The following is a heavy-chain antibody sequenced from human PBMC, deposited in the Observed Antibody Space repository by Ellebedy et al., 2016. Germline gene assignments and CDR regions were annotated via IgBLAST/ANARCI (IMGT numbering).Heavy chain of an antibody. CDR2: IWYDGTNK. J-gene: IGHJ6*02. D-gene: IGHD2-15*01. CDR3: AKVGCSGGSCYGMDV. V-gene: IGHV3-30*02. Sequence: GGSLRLSXAASGFGFSSYGMHWVRQAPGKGLEWLAVIWYDGTNKYYADSVKGRFTISRDNSKDTLYLQMNSLRPEDTAVYYCAKVGCSGGSCYGMDVWGQGTTVTVSS. CDR1: GFGFSSYG.